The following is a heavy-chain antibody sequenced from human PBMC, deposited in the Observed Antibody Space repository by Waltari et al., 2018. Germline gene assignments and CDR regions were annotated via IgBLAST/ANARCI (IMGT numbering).Heavy chain of an antibody. CDR3: ARVYCSTTTCYKYFDY. CDR2: INPNSGDT. Sequence: QVQLVQSGAEVKKPGASVTVSCKASGYTFTGDYIHWVRQATGQGLEWMGGINPNSGDTNYAQKFQARVTMTRDTSISTAYMELSRLRSDDTAVYYCARVYCSTTTCYKYFDYWGQGSLVTVSS. J-gene: IGHJ4*02. V-gene: IGHV1-2*02. CDR1: GYTFTGDY. D-gene: IGHD2-2*02.